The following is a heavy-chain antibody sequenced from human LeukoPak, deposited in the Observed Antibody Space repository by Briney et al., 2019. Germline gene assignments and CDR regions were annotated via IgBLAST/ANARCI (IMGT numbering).Heavy chain of an antibody. J-gene: IGHJ4*02. CDR3: ARGQAGGYFDY. D-gene: IGHD3-16*01. V-gene: IGHV3-30*04. CDR2: ISYDGSNK. CDR1: GFTFSSYA. Sequence: PRGSLRLPCAASGFTFSSYAMHWVRQAPGKGLEWVAVISYDGSNKYYADSVKGRFTISRDNSKNTLYLQMNSLRAEDTAVYYCARGQAGGYFDYWGQGTLVTVSS.